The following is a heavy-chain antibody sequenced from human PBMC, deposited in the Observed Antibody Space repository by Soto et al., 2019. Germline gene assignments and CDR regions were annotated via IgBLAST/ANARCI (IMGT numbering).Heavy chain of an antibody. Sequence: QLLESGGGLVQPGGSLRLSCAASGFTFSSSAMSWVRQAPGKGLEYVSAIPGSGGSPFYADPVKGRFTISRDNSGNTRYLHINSLGGEYTAVYYWAKGPMATVTSSDYWGQGTLVTVSP. D-gene: IGHD4-17*01. CDR1: GFTFSSSA. V-gene: IGHV3-23*01. CDR3: AKGPMATVTSSDY. CDR2: IPGSGGSP. J-gene: IGHJ4*02.